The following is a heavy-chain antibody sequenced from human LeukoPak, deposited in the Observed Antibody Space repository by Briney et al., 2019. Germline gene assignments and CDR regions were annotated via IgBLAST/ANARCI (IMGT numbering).Heavy chain of an antibody. J-gene: IGHJ3*02. CDR3: ARSNVVVYRWDAFDI. CDR2: IIPIFGTA. V-gene: IGHV1-69*13. Sequence: SVKVSCKASGGTFSSYAISWVRQAPGQGLEWMGGIIPIFGTANYAQKFQGRVTITADESTSTAYMELSSLRSENTAVYYCARSNVVVYRWDAFDIWGQGTMVTVSS. CDR1: GGTFSSYA. D-gene: IGHD2-2*01.